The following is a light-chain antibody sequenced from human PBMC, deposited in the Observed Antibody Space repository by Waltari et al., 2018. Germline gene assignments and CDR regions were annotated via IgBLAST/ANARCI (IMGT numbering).Light chain of an antibody. CDR2: VTS. CDR1: QSIGRD. CDR3: QQYHEWPYT. V-gene: IGKV3-15*01. J-gene: IGKJ2*01. Sequence: EIIMTQSPGTLSASPGETVTLFCRASQSIGRDVAWYQQKSGQAPRLVMYVTSSRATGIPARFSGSGSGTHFTLTISSLQSDDFATFFCQQYHEWPYTFARGTQVEI.